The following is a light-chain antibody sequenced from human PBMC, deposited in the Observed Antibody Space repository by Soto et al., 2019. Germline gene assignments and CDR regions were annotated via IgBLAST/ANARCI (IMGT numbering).Light chain of an antibody. J-gene: IGKJ5*01. CDR2: AAS. V-gene: IGKV3-20*01. CDR3: QYHGSSPIT. Sequence: PGARATLSCRASQSVSSSYLAWYQQKPGQAPRLLIFAASSRASGIPDRFSGSGSGTDFTLTISRLEPEDFALFYCQYHGSSPITFGQGTRLEIK. CDR1: QSVSSSY.